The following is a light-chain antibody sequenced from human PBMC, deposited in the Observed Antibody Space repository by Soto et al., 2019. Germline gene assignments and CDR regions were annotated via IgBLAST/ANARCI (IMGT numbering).Light chain of an antibody. V-gene: IGKV1-33*01. CDR1: QDISNY. J-gene: IGKJ2*01. CDR2: DAS. CDR3: QQYDNLLRT. Sequence: DIQMTQSPSSLSASVGDRVTITCQASQDISNYLNWYQQKPGKAPKLLIYDASNLETGVPSRFSGSGSGTDFTFTISSLQPGDVDTYYCQQYDNLLRTFGQGTKLEIK.